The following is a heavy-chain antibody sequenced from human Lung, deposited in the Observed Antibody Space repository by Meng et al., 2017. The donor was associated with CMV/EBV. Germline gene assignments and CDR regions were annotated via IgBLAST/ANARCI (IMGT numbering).Heavy chain of an antibody. Sequence: SQXXXLTXAVYGGSFSGSYWHWIRQPPGMGLEWIGEIDGTGRTKYSPSLNSRVTILLDTSKKQFSLELSSVTAADTAVYYCARLTGTVYVHWFDSWGQGTLVTVSS. CDR1: GGSFSGSY. CDR2: IDGTGRT. CDR3: ARLTGTVYVHWFDS. J-gene: IGHJ5*01. D-gene: IGHD1-7*01. V-gene: IGHV4-34*01.